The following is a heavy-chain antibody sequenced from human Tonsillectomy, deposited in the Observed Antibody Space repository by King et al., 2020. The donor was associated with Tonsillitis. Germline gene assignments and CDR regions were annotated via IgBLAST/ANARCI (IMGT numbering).Heavy chain of an antibody. V-gene: IGHV3-15*01. D-gene: IGHD3-16*01. CDR1: GFTFSNAW. J-gene: IGHJ5*02. CDR3: AAGVWISWFDP. CDR2: IKSKTDGGTT. Sequence: VQLVESGGGLVKPGGSLRLSCAASGFTFSNAWMSWVRQTPGKGLEWVGRIKSKTDGGTTDYAAPVKGRFTISRDDSKSTLYLQMNSLTTEDTAVYYCAAGVWISWFDPWGQGTLVTVSS.